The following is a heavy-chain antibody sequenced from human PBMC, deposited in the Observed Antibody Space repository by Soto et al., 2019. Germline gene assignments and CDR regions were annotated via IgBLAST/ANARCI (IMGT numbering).Heavy chain of an antibody. CDR2: ISYDGSNK. CDR1: GFTFSSYA. J-gene: IGHJ4*02. V-gene: IGHV3-30-3*01. CDR3: ANIRRTGYCSSTSCPRRKH. Sequence: QVQLVESGGGVVQPGRSLRLSCAASGFTFSSYAMHWVRQAPGKGLEWVAVISYDGSNKYYADSVKGRFTISRDNSKNTLYLQMTSLRAEDTAVYYCANIRRTGYCSSTSCPRRKHWGQGTLVTVSS. D-gene: IGHD2-2*01.